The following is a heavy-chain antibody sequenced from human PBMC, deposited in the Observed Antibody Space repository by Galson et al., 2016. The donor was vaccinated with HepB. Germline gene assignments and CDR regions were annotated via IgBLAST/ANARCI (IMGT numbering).Heavy chain of an antibody. V-gene: IGHV4-39*07. CDR3: ARDGVGSRTPFDY. D-gene: IGHD1-26*01. Sequence: SETLSLTCSVSGVSVSSPSYYWGWIRQPPGKGLEWIGNIYYSGHTYYNLSLRSRVTISVDTSKNQFSLKLNSVTAADTAVYYCARDGVGSRTPFDYWGQGTLVTVSS. CDR1: GVSVSSPSYY. CDR2: IYYSGHT. J-gene: IGHJ4*02.